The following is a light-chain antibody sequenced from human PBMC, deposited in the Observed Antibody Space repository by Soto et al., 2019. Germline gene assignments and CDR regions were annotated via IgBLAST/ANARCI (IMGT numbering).Light chain of an antibody. J-gene: IGKJ1*01. CDR1: QSIVRW. CDR3: QHTRT. CDR2: DAS. V-gene: IGKV1-5*01. Sequence: DIQMTQSPSTLSASVGDRVTITCRASQSIVRWLAWYQQKPGKAPKLLIYDASSLQRGVPSRFSGSGSGTEFTLTISSLQPDDSGSYYCQHTRTFGQGTKVEVK.